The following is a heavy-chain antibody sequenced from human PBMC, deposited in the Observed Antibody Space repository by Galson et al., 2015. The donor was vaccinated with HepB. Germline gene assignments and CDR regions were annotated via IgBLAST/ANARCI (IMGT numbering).Heavy chain of an antibody. CDR2: TYYRSKWYN. J-gene: IGHJ2*01. V-gene: IGHV6-1*01. Sequence: CAISGDSVSSNSAAWNWIRQSPSRGLEWLGRTYYRSKWYNDYAVSVKSRITINPDTSKNQFSLQLNSVTPEDTAVYYCARALKSYSSSWYVWYFDLWGRGTLVTVSS. D-gene: IGHD6-13*01. CDR1: GDSVSSNSAA. CDR3: ARALKSYSSSWYVWYFDL.